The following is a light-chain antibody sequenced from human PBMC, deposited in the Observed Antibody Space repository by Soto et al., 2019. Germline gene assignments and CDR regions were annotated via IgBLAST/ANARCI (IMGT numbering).Light chain of an antibody. CDR1: SSDVGGYNY. V-gene: IGLV2-14*01. J-gene: IGLJ2*01. CDR3: SSYAGNNNFVI. CDR2: AVT. Sequence: QSVLTQPASVSGSPGQSITISCTGTSSDVGGYNYVSWYQQHPGKAPKLMIYAVTDRPSGVSSRFSGSKSGNTASLTVSGLQAEDEADYYCSSYAGNNNFVIFGGGTKLTVL.